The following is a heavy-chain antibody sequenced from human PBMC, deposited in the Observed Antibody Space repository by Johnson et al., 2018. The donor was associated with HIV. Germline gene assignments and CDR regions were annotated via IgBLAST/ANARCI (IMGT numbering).Heavy chain of an antibody. CDR2: IYSGGNT. D-gene: IGHD2-2*02. CDR3: ARDRVPAAIGLAYRGAFDI. J-gene: IGHJ3*02. Sequence: VQLVESGGGLVQPGGSLRLSCAASGFTVSSNYMNWVRQAPGKGLEWVSVIYSGGNTYYAASVKGRFTISSDNSKNTLYLQMNSLRVEDTAVYYCARDRVPAAIGLAYRGAFDIWGQGTMVTVSS. V-gene: IGHV3-66*01. CDR1: GFTVSSNY.